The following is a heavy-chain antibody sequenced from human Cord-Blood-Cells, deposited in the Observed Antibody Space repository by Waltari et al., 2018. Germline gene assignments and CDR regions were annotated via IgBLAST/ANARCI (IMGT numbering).Heavy chain of an antibody. CDR3: ARDLFYKPLGDIYWYFDL. V-gene: IGHV1-69*09. J-gene: IGHJ2*01. D-gene: IGHD2-15*01. CDR1: GGTFSSYA. CDR2: IIPILGIA. Sequence: QVQLVQSGAEVKKPGSSVKVSCKASGGTFSSYAISWVRQAPGQGLEWMGRIIPILGIANDAQKFQCRVTITADKSTSTAYMELSSLRSEDTAVYYCARDLFYKPLGDIYWYFDLWGRGTLVTVSS.